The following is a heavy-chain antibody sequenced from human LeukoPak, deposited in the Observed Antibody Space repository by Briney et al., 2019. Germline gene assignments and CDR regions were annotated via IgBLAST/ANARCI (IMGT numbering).Heavy chain of an antibody. CDR1: GFTFSSYG. CDR2: IWYDGSNK. CDR3: AKIPYDSSSFDY. Sequence: GRSLRLSCAASGFTFSSYGMHWVRQAPGKGLEWVAVIWYDGSNKYYADSVKGRFTISRDNSKNTLYLQMNSLRAEDTALYYCAKIPYDSSSFDYWGQGTLVTVSS. D-gene: IGHD3-22*01. J-gene: IGHJ4*02. V-gene: IGHV3-33*06.